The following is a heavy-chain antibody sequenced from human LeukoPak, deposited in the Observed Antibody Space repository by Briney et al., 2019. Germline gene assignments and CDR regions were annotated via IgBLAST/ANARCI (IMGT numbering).Heavy chain of an antibody. V-gene: IGHV3-11*04. Sequence: GSLRLSCAASGFTFTDYYMSWIRQAPGKGLEWVAYISSSGNTRYYADSVKGRFTISRDNAKNSLYLQMNSLRAEDTAVYYCAWGGMAAFDSWGQGNLVTVSS. CDR1: GFTFTDYY. CDR2: ISSSGNTR. CDR3: AWGGMAAFDS. J-gene: IGHJ4*02. D-gene: IGHD3-16*01.